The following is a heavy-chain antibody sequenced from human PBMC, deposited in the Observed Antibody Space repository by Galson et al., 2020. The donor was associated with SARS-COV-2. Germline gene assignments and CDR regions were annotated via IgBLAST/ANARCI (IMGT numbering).Heavy chain of an antibody. CDR2: IYPGDSDT. D-gene: IGHD2-21*01. CDR3: ARVVVIATFDYYYMDV. J-gene: IGHJ6*03. V-gene: IGHV5-51*01. Sequence: GESLKISCKGSGYSFTSYWIGWVRQMPGKGLEWMGIIYPGDSDTIYSPSFQGQVTISADKSISTAYLQWSSLKASDTAMYYCARVVVIATFDYYYMDVWGKGTTVTVSS. CDR1: GYSFTSYW.